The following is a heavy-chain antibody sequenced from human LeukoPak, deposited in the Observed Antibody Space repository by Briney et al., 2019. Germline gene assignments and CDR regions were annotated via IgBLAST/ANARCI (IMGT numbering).Heavy chain of an antibody. CDR1: GDSISSSSYY. CDR3: ARLGSMTYYFDY. D-gene: IGHD2-8*01. Sequence: SETLSLTCTVSGDSISSSSYYWGWIRQPPGKGLEWIGSIYYSGSTYYNPSLKSRVTISVDTSKNQFSLKLSSVTAADTAVYYCARLGSMTYYFDYWGQGTLVTVSS. V-gene: IGHV4-39*01. CDR2: IYYSGST. J-gene: IGHJ4*02.